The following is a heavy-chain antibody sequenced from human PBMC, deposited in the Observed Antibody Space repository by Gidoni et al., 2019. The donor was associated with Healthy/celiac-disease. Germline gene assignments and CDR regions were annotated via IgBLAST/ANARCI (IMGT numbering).Heavy chain of an antibody. V-gene: IGHV3-9*01. CDR1: GFTFDDYA. CDR3: AKDKGYDSSGMGFDY. J-gene: IGHJ4*02. CDR2: ISWNSGSI. Sequence: EVQLVESGGGLVQPGRYLRLSCAASGFTFDDYAMHWVRQAPGKGLEWVSGISWNSGSIGYADSVKGRFTISRDNAKNSLYLQMNSLRAEDTALYYCAKDKGYDSSGMGFDYWGQGTLVTVSS. D-gene: IGHD3-22*01.